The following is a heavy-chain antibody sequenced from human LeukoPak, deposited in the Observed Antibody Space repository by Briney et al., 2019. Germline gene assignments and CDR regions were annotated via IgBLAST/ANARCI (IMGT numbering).Heavy chain of an antibody. CDR1: GYTLIELS. D-gene: IGHD3-22*01. Sequence: ASVKVSCKVSGYTLIELSMHWVRQAPGKGLEWMGGFDPEDGETIYAQKFQGRVTMTEGTSTDTAYMELSSLRSEDTAVYYCARRDSSGYYFLDYWGQGTLVTVSS. CDR2: FDPEDGET. J-gene: IGHJ4*02. V-gene: IGHV1-24*01. CDR3: ARRDSSGYYFLDY.